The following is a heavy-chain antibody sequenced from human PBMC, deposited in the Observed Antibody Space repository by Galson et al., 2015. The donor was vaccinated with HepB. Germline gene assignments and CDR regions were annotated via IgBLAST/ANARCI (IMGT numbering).Heavy chain of an antibody. Sequence: SLRLSCAASGFTFSSHSMNWVRQAPGKGLEWVSSISSSSSYKYYADSVQGRFTISRDNAKNSLYLQMNSLRGEDTAVYYCARDLFSSWRGPNVFDIWGQGTMVTVSS. D-gene: IGHD6-13*01. V-gene: IGHV3-21*01. J-gene: IGHJ3*02. CDR3: ARDLFSSWRGPNVFDI. CDR1: GFTFSSHS. CDR2: ISSSSSYK.